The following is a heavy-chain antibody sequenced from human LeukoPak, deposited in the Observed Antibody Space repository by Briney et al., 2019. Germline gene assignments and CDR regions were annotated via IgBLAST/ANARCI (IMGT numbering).Heavy chain of an antibody. CDR1: GFTCSGYA. CDR3: AKGALQGLDRRLYFDY. V-gene: IGHV3-23*01. CDR2: TSGGGAST. D-gene: IGHD6-19*01. J-gene: IGHJ4*02. Sequence: GGSLSLSCAASGFTCSGYAMGWVRHAPGNGLEWVSSTSGGGASTYYVDSVRGRFTMSRADSKNTLYLQMNSVRDEDTAGYYCAKGALQGLDRRLYFDYWGQGTLVTVSS.